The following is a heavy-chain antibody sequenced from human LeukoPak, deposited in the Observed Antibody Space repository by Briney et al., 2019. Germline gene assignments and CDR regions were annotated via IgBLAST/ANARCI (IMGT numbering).Heavy chain of an antibody. D-gene: IGHD3-10*01. J-gene: IGHJ6*02. CDR2: SSYSGST. CDR1: GASISSYY. Sequence: SETLSLTCTVSGASISSYYWNWIRQSPGKGLEWIGYSSYSGSTNYNPSLKSRVTISLDTSKNQLSLKLSSVTAADTAVYYCSKGRKEQFYGSEILLPPGMDVWGQGTTVIVSS. CDR3: SKGRKEQFYGSEILLPPGMDV. V-gene: IGHV4-59*08.